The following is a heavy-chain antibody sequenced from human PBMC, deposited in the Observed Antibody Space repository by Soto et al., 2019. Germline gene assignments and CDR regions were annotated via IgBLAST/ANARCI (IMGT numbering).Heavy chain of an antibody. D-gene: IGHD5-12*01. CDR1: GGTFSSYA. CDR3: ARGVYSGYDPHFDY. Sequence: QVQLVQSGAEVKKPGSSVKVSCKASGGTFSSYAISWVRQAPGQGLEWMGGIIPIFGTANYAQKFQGRVTXXAXEXXSTAYMELSSLRSEDTAVYYCARGVYSGYDPHFDYWGQGTLVTVSS. J-gene: IGHJ4*02. V-gene: IGHV1-69*12. CDR2: IIPIFGTA.